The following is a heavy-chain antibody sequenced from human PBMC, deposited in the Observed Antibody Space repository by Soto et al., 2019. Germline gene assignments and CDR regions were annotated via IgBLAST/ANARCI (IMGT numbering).Heavy chain of an antibody. V-gene: IGHV1-18*01. CDR2: ISAYNGNT. D-gene: IGHD3-9*01. Sequence: ASVKVSCTASGYTFTSYGISWVRQAPGQGLEWMGWISAYNGNTNYAQKLQGRVTMTTDTSTSTAYMELRSLRSDDTAVYYCARVGGYFVGYNWFDPWGQGTLVTVSS. CDR3: ARVGGYFVGYNWFDP. CDR1: GYTFTSYG. J-gene: IGHJ5*02.